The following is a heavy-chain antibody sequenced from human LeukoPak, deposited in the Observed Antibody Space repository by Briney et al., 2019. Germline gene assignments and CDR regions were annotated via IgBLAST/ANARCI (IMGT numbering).Heavy chain of an antibody. CDR1: GGSFSGYY. CDR3: AREMDSGSYQRDAFDI. D-gene: IGHD1-26*01. V-gene: IGHV4-34*01. CDR2: IYYSGST. Sequence: SETLSLTCAVYGGSFSGYYWSWIRQPPGKGLEWIGSIYYSGSTYYNPSLKSRVTISVDTSKNQFSLKLSSVTAADTAVYYCAREMDSGSYQRDAFDIWGQGTMVTVSS. J-gene: IGHJ3*02.